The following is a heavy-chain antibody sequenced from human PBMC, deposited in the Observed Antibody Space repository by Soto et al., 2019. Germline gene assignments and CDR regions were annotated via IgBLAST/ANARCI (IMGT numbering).Heavy chain of an antibody. CDR3: ARDGGSVAAAGRFDY. D-gene: IGHD6-13*01. Sequence: TVSGGSISSGGYYWSWIRQHPGKGLEWIGYIYYSGSTYYNPSLKSRVTISVDTSKNQFSLKLSSVTAADTAVYYCARDGGSVAAAGRFDYWGQGTLVTVSS. CDR1: GGSISSGGYY. V-gene: IGHV4-31*03. CDR2: IYYSGST. J-gene: IGHJ4*02.